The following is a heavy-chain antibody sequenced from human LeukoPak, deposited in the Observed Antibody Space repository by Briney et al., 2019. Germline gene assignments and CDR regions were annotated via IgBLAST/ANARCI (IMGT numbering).Heavy chain of an antibody. D-gene: IGHD4-11*01. CDR3: ARDSPYSPHDS. CDR2: INRYGSA. J-gene: IGHJ4*02. V-gene: IGHV4-34*01. CDR1: VGSFKAFY. Sequence: NPSETLSLTCAVYVGSFKAFYWSWIRQPPGKGLEWIGQINRYGSANYNPSLKSRVAISLDTSKNQFSLKVTSVTAADTAVYYCARDSPYSPHDSWGQGTLVTVSS.